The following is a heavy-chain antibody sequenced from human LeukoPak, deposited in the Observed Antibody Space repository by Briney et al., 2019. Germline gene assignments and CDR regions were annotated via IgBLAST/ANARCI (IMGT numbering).Heavy chain of an antibody. CDR3: ARALPYEDFWSVRHHYYCYYGMDV. D-gene: IGHD3-3*01. CDR2: MNPNSGNT. Sequence: ASVKVSCKASGYTFSSYDINWVRQATGQGLEWMGWMNPNSGNTGYAQKFQGRVTMTRNTSISTAYMELSSLRSEDTAVYYCARALPYEDFWSVRHHYYCYYGMDVWGQGTTVTVSS. CDR1: GYTFSSYD. J-gene: IGHJ6*02. V-gene: IGHV1-8*01.